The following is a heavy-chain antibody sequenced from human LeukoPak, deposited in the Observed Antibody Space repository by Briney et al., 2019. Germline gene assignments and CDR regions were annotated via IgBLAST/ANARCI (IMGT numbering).Heavy chain of an antibody. D-gene: IGHD4-17*01. CDR2: MNPKSGNT. V-gene: IGHV1-8*01. J-gene: IGHJ6*02. CDR3: ARAFHDYGDYIRYYYGMDV. Sequence: HRASVKVFCKASGYTFTSYDINWVRQATGQGLEWMGWMNPKSGNTGYAQKFQGRVTMTRNTSISTAYMELSSLRSEDTAVYYCARAFHDYGDYIRYYYGMDVWGQGTTVTVSS. CDR1: GYTFTSYD.